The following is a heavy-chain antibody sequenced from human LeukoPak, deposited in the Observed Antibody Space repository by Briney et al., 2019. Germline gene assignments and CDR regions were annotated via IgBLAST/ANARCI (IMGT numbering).Heavy chain of an antibody. Sequence: ASVKVSCKASGYTFTSYDINWVRQAPGQGLEWMEWINPNSGGTNYAQKFQGRVTMTRDTSISTAYMELSRLRSDDTAVYYCARDPTVYCSGGSCYHYYYGMDVWGQGTTVTVSS. V-gene: IGHV1-2*02. CDR3: ARDPTVYCSGGSCYHYYYGMDV. D-gene: IGHD2-15*01. CDR2: INPNSGGT. J-gene: IGHJ6*02. CDR1: GYTFTSYD.